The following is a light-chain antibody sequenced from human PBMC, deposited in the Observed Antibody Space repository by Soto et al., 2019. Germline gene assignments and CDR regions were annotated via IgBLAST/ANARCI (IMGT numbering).Light chain of an antibody. Sequence: IQMTQSPSTLSACVGDRVTITCRATQIISHWLALYQQKPGKAQKLLISKAYTLENGVPSRVSGGISGTELTLTITGLQTEDFATSYCQQYSIYPRTFGQGTKLQI. CDR1: QIISHW. CDR3: QQYSIYPRT. V-gene: IGKV1-5*03. CDR2: KAY. J-gene: IGKJ2*01.